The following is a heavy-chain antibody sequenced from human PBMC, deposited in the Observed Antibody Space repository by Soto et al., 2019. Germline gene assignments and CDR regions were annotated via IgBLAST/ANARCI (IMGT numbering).Heavy chain of an antibody. V-gene: IGHV3-48*02. CDR2: INDRSSAI. CDR1: GFTFSNYG. J-gene: IGHJ4*02. CDR3: ARDRRWAIDD. Sequence: PGGSLILSCAASGFTFSNYGMNWVRQAPGRGLEWVSHINDRSSAIYYADSVKGRFTISRDNAKNSLYLRINSLRDADTDVDYWARDRRWAIDDWGQGTLVTVSS. D-gene: IGHD6-13*01.